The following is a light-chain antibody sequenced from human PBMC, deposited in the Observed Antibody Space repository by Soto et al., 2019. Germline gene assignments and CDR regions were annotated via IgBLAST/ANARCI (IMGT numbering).Light chain of an antibody. Sequence: DIQMTQSPSTLSASVGDRVTITCRASQTIDSWLAWYQQRPGKPPNLLIYKASTLASGVPARFSGSGSGTEFTLTLNSLQSDDFATYYCQQYYIYSGTFGQGTKVEIK. CDR2: KAS. J-gene: IGKJ1*01. CDR1: QTIDSW. CDR3: QQYYIYSGT. V-gene: IGKV1-5*03.